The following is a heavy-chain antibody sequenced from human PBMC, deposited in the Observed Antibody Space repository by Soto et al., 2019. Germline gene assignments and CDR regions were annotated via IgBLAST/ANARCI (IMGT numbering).Heavy chain of an antibody. J-gene: IGHJ5*02. CDR2: ISPIYGNT. CDR3: ARGRNWFDP. CDR1: GGTFSSYA. V-gene: IGHV1-18*01. Sequence: ASVKVSCKASGGTFSSYAISWVRQAPGQGLEWMGWISPIYGNTNYAQKLQGRATMTTDESTSTAYMELRSLRSDDTAVYYCARGRNWFDPWGQGTLVTVSS.